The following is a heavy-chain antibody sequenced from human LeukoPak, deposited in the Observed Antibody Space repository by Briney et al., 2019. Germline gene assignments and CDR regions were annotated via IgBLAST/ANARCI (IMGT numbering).Heavy chain of an antibody. CDR3: ARDILTGSRWFDP. J-gene: IGHJ5*02. Sequence: ASVKVSRKASGYTFTGYYMHWVRQAPGQGLEWMGWINPNSGGTNYAQKFQGRVTMTRDTSISTAYMELSRLRSDDTAVYYCARDILTGSRWFDPWGQGTLVTVSS. D-gene: IGHD3-9*01. CDR1: GYTFTGYY. CDR2: INPNSGGT. V-gene: IGHV1-2*02.